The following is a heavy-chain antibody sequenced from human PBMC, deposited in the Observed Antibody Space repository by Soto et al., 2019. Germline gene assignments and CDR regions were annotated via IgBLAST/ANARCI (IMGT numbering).Heavy chain of an antibody. CDR2: IKQDGSVK. V-gene: IGHV3-7*01. D-gene: IGHD6-6*01. CDR1: GFPFTNYW. J-gene: IGHJ4*01. CDR3: ARIGYSSSSFDY. Sequence: GGSLRLSCAASGFPFTNYWMSWVRQAPGKGLEWVANIKQDGSVKYYVDSVKGRFTISRDNVKNSLYLQMNILRAEDTAVYYWARIGYSSSSFDYWGHGTLVTVSS.